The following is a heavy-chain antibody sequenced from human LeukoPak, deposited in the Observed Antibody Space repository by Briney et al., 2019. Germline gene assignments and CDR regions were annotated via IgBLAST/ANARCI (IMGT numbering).Heavy chain of an antibody. CDR1: GYTFTGYN. D-gene: IGHD5-18*01. V-gene: IGHV1-2*02. CDR3: ASIQHPNFDF. J-gene: IGHJ4*02. CDR2: INPNSGGT. Sequence: ASVKVSCKASGYTFTGYNMHWVRPAPGQGLEWVGWINPNSGGTNYAQKFQGRVTMTRDTSISTAYMELSRPRSDETAVYYCASIQHPNFDFWGQGTLVTVSS.